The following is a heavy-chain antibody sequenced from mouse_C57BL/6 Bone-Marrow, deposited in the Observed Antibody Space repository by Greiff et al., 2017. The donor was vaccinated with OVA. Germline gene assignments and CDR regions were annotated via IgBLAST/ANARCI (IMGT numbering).Heavy chain of an antibody. CDR3: ARSYDYDGAWFAY. CDR1: GYTFTSYR. J-gene: IGHJ3*01. D-gene: IGHD2-4*01. Sequence: QVQLQQPGAELVMPGASVKLSCKASGYTFTSYRMHWVKQRPGQGLEWIGEIDPSDSYTNYNQKFKGKSTLTVDKSSSTAYMQLSSLTSEDSAVYYCARSYDYDGAWFAYWGQGTLVTVSA. CDR2: IDPSDSYT. V-gene: IGHV1-69*01.